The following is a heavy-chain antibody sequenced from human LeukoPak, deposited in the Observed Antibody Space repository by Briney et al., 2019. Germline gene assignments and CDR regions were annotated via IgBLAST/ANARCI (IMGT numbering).Heavy chain of an antibody. D-gene: IGHD6-19*01. Sequence: GGSLRLSCAASGFTFSSYGMHWVRQAPGKGLECVSVIANDGRTYYANSVKGRFTISRDISKNMVYLQMNSLRADDTAVYYCARDDTSGGYYEFGYWGQGTLVTVSS. V-gene: IGHV3-53*01. CDR2: IANDGRT. J-gene: IGHJ4*02. CDR3: ARDDTSGGYYEFGY. CDR1: GFTFSSYG.